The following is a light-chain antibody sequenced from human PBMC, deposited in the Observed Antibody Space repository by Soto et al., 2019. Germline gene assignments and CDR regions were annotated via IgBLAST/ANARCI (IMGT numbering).Light chain of an antibody. V-gene: IGKV1-39*01. J-gene: IGKJ2*01. CDR2: GAS. CDR1: QSISSH. CDR3: QQSHSTLPDT. Sequence: DIQMTQFPSSLSASVGERVTITCRASQSISSHLNWYQQKPGKAPKLLIHGASSLQSGVPSRFSGSGSGTDFTLTISNLQPEDSATYYCQQSHSTLPDTFGQGTKLEIK.